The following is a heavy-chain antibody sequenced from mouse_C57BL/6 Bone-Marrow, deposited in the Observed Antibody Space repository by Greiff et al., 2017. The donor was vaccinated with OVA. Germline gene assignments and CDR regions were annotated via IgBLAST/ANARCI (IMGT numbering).Heavy chain of an antibody. Sequence: QVQLQQPGAELVKPGASVKLSCKASGYTFTSYWMQWVKQRPGQGLEWIGEIDPSDSYTNYNQKFKGKATLTVDTSSSTAYMQLSSLTSEDSAVYYCARDGGDYGSSYYDYWGQGTTLTVSS. CDR2: IDPSDSYT. J-gene: IGHJ2*01. D-gene: IGHD1-1*01. V-gene: IGHV1-50*01. CDR3: ARDGGDYGSSYYDY. CDR1: GYTFTSYW.